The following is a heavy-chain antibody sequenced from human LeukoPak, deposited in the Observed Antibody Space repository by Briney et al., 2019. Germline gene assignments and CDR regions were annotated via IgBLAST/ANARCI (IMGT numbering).Heavy chain of an antibody. CDR1: GGSISSYY. D-gene: IGHD6-6*01. CDR2: IYYSGST. CDR3: ARRGRESSAEAFDI. Sequence: ASETLSLTCTVSGGSISSYYWSWIRQPAWKGLEWIGSIYYSGSTYYNPSLKSRVTISVDTSKNQFSLELSSVTAADTAVYYCARRGRESSAEAFDIWGQGTMVTVSS. V-gene: IGHV4-59*05. J-gene: IGHJ3*02.